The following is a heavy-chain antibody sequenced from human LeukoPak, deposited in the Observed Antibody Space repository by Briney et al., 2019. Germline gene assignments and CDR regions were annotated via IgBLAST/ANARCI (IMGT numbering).Heavy chain of an antibody. Sequence: GGSLRLSCAASGFTFSSYSMNWVRQAPGKGLEWVSSISSSSSYIYYADSVKGRFTISRDNAKNSLYLQMKSLRAEDTAVYYCARDAFYYYYMDVWGKGTTVTISS. CDR1: GFTFSSYS. CDR2: ISSSSSYI. V-gene: IGHV3-21*01. CDR3: ARDAFYYYYMDV. J-gene: IGHJ6*03.